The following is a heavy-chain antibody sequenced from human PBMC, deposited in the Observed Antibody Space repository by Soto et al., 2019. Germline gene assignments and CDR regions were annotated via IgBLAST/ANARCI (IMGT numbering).Heavy chain of an antibody. J-gene: IGHJ4*02. CDR1: GYTFTSYG. CDR2: INPNSGGT. V-gene: IGHV1-2*04. D-gene: IGHD6-13*01. Sequence: ASVKVSCKASGYTFTSYGISWVRQAPGQGLEWMGWINPNSGGTNYAQKFQGWVTMTRDTSISTAYMELSRLRSDDTAVYYCARSYGWAAARYYFDYWGQGTLVTVSS. CDR3: ARSYGWAAARYYFDY.